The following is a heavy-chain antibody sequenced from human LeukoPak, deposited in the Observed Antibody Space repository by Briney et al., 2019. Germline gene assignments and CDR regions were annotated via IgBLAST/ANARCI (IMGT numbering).Heavy chain of an antibody. CDR1: GGSISSYY. V-gene: IGHV4-4*07. CDR2: IYASGST. J-gene: IGHJ5*02. D-gene: IGHD6-19*01. Sequence: SETLSLTCTVSGGSISSYYWSWIRQPAGKGLEWIGRIYASGSTNYNPSLKSRVTMSVDTSKNQFSLKLSSVTAADTAVYYCARDWVKQWLVGGHWFDPWGQGTLVTVSS. CDR3: ARDWVKQWLVGGHWFDP.